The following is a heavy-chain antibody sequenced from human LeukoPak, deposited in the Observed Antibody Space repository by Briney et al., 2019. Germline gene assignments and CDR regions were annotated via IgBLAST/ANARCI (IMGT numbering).Heavy chain of an antibody. CDR3: TRAIAVTTMEIDY. J-gene: IGHJ4*02. D-gene: IGHD4-17*01. V-gene: IGHV3-23*01. CDR2: ISGSGGST. Sequence: PGGSLRLSCAASGFTFSSYAMSWVRQAPGKGLEWVSAISGSGGSTYYADSVKGRFTISRDNSKNTLYLQMNSLRAEDTAVYYCTRAIAVTTMEIDYWGQGTLVTVSS. CDR1: GFTFSSYA.